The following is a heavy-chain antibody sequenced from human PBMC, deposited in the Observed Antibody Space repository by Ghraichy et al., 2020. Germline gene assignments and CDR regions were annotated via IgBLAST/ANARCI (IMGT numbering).Heavy chain of an antibody. Sequence: GGSLRLSCAASGFTFSSFAMSWVRQAPGKGLEWVSTISGSGDSTYYADSVKGRFTISRDNSKNTLFLQMNSLRAADTAVYYCASPGTMGATSVFDHWGQGILVTVSS. CDR2: ISGSGDST. D-gene: IGHD1-26*01. J-gene: IGHJ4*02. V-gene: IGHV3-23*01. CDR3: ASPGTMGATSVFDH. CDR1: GFTFSSFA.